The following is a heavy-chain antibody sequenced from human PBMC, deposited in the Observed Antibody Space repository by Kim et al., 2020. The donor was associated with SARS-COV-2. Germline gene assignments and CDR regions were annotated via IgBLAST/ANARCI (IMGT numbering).Heavy chain of an antibody. D-gene: IGHD3-22*01. CDR3: ARDTYDSSGNGAFDI. J-gene: IGHJ3*02. V-gene: IGHV3-53*01. Sequence: DSVKGRFTISRDNSKNTLYLQMNSLRAEDTAVYYCARDTYDSSGNGAFDIWGQGTMVTVSS.